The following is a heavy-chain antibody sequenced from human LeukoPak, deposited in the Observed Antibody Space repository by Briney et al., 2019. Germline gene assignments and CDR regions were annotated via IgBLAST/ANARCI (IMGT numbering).Heavy chain of an antibody. CDR3: AKAYSYGDYGVSGAFDI. D-gene: IGHD4-17*01. Sequence: GGSLRLSCAASGFTFDDYAMHWVRQAPGKGLEWVSGISWNSGSIGYADSVKGRFTISRDNAKNSLYLQMNSLRAEDMALYYCAKAYSYGDYGVSGAFDIWGQGTMVTVSS. V-gene: IGHV3-9*03. CDR2: ISWNSGSI. J-gene: IGHJ3*02. CDR1: GFTFDDYA.